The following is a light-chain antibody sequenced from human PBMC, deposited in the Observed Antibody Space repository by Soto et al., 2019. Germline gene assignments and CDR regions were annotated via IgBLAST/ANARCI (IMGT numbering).Light chain of an antibody. CDR1: SSDIGGYNY. Sequence: QSALTQPASVAGSPGQSITISCTGTSSDIGGYNYVSWYQQHPGKAPKLLISDVTNRPSGVSNRFSGSKSANTASLTISGLQAEDEAEYYCSSYTSITTFVFEPGTKVTVL. CDR3: SSYTSITTFV. J-gene: IGLJ1*01. CDR2: DVT. V-gene: IGLV2-14*03.